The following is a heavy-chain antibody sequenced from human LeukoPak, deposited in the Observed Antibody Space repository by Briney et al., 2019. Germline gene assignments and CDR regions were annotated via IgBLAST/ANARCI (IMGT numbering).Heavy chain of an antibody. CDR2: INHSGST. D-gene: IGHD6-13*01. CDR3: ARASLSSWRYMDV. V-gene: IGHV4-34*01. Sequence: PSETLSLTCAVYGVSFSGYYWSWIRQPPGKGLEWIGEINHSGSTNYNPSLKSRVTISVDTSKNQFSLKLSSVTAADTAVYYCARASLSSWRYMDVWGKGTTVTVSS. CDR1: GVSFSGYY. J-gene: IGHJ6*03.